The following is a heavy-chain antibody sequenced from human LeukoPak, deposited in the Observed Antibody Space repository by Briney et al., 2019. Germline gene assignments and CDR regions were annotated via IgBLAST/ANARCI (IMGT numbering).Heavy chain of an antibody. D-gene: IGHD6-19*01. Sequence: SETLSLTCTVSGGSISSYYWSWIRQSPGKGLEWIGYLYHSETTKYNPSLKSRVTISVDTSKNQLSLHLTSVTAADTAVYYCARDRGGSSGWSECFEYWGQGTLVTVSS. V-gene: IGHV4-59*01. J-gene: IGHJ4*02. CDR2: LYHSETT. CDR3: ARDRGGSSGWSECFEY. CDR1: GGSISSYY.